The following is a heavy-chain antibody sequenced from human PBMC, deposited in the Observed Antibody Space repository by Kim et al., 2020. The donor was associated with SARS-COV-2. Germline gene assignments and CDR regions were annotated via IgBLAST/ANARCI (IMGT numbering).Heavy chain of an antibody. CDR2: IYYSGST. Sequence: SETLSLTCTVSGGSISSYYWSWIRQPPGKGLEWIGYIYYSGSTNYNPSLKSRVTISVDTSKNQFSLKLSSVTAADTAVYYCARDVLGGAFDIWGQGTMVTVSS. CDR3: ARDVLGGAFDI. J-gene: IGHJ3*02. V-gene: IGHV4-59*01. D-gene: IGHD2-8*01. CDR1: GGSISSYY.